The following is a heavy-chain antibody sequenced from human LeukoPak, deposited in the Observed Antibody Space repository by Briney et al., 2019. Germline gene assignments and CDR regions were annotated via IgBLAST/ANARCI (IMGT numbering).Heavy chain of an antibody. CDR1: GGSFSGYY. CDR3: ARRNYDYVWGSYRYTGDFDY. J-gene: IGHJ4*02. D-gene: IGHD3-16*02. CDR2: INHSGST. V-gene: IGHV4-34*01. Sequence: SETLSLTCAVYGGSFSGYYWSWIRQPPGKGLEWIGEINHSGSTNYNPSLKSRVTISVDTSKNQFSLKLSSVTAADTAVYYCARRNYDYVWGSYRYTGDFDYWGQGTLVTVSS.